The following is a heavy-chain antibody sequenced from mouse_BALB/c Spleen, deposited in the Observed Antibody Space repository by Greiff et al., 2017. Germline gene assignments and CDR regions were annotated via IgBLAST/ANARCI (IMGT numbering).Heavy chain of an antibody. D-gene: IGHD3-3*01. Sequence: EVQVVESGGGLVQPGGSRKLSCAASGFTFSSFGMHWVRQAPEKGLEWVAYISSGSSTIYYADTVKGRFTISRDNPKNTLFLQMTSLRSEDTAMYYCARKGQGDAMDYWGQGTSVTVSS. CDR3: ARKGQGDAMDY. V-gene: IGHV5-17*02. CDR2: ISSGSSTI. CDR1: GFTFSSFG. J-gene: IGHJ4*01.